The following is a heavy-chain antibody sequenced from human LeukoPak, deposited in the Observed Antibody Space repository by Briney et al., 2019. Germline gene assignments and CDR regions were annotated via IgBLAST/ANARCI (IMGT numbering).Heavy chain of an antibody. Sequence: ASVKVSCKASGYTFTYYYMHWVRQAPGQGPEWMGWINPNSGGTKYAQKFQGRVTMTRDTSISTAYMELSRLRSDDTAVYYCARDPRRGYDYPDYMDVWGKGTTVTVSS. V-gene: IGHV1-2*02. CDR3: ARDPRRGYDYPDYMDV. D-gene: IGHD3-3*01. CDR2: INPNSGGT. J-gene: IGHJ6*03. CDR1: GYTFTYYY.